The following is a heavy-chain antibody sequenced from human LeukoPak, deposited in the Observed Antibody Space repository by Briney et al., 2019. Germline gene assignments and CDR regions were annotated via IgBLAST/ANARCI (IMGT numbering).Heavy chain of an antibody. J-gene: IGHJ6*02. CDR1: GYTFTGYY. D-gene: IGHD4-17*01. Sequence: ASVKVSCKASGYTFTGYYMHWVRQAPGQGLEWMGWINPNSGGTNYAQKFQGRVTVTRDTSISTAYMELSRLRSDDTAVYYCATEYGDYSDGMDVWGQGTTVTVSS. CDR3: ATEYGDYSDGMDV. V-gene: IGHV1-2*02. CDR2: INPNSGGT.